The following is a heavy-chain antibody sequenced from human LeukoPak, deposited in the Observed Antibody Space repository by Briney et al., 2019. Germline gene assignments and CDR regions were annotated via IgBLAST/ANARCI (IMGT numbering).Heavy chain of an antibody. Sequence: SETLSLTCTVSGAAISSRSYYWGWIRQPPGKGLEWIGSIYFSGITYYNPSLKSLVTISVDTSKNQFSLKLTSVTAADTAVYYCAREYSSSKFDPWGQGTLVTVSS. CDR1: GAAISSRSYY. J-gene: IGHJ5*02. CDR2: IYFSGIT. D-gene: IGHD6-6*01. V-gene: IGHV4-39*02. CDR3: AREYSSSKFDP.